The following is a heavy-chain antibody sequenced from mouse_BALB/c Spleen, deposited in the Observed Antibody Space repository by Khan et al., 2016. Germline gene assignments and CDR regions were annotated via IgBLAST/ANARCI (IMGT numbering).Heavy chain of an antibody. CDR3: ARADYGYVAMDY. CDR1: GYTFTDYY. V-gene: IGHV1-77*01. D-gene: IGHD1-2*01. Sequence: VQLQESGTELPRPGASVKLSCKASGYTFTDYYLHWVMQRTGQGLEWIGEIFPGSGSTYYNEKFKGKASLTADTSSSTAYMQLSSLTSEDSAVYFCARADYGYVAMDYWGHGASVTVSS. CDR2: IFPGSGST. J-gene: IGHJ4*01.